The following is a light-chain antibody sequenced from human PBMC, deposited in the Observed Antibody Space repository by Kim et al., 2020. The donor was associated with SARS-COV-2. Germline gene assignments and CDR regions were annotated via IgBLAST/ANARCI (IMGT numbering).Light chain of an antibody. CDR3: QQYGSSPYT. Sequence: LSPRERATLSCRASQSVSSSYLAWYQQKPGQAPRLLIYGASSRATGIPDRFSGSGSGTDFTLTISRLEPEDFAVYYCQQYGSSPYTFGQGTKLEIK. J-gene: IGKJ2*01. V-gene: IGKV3-20*01. CDR2: GAS. CDR1: QSVSSSY.